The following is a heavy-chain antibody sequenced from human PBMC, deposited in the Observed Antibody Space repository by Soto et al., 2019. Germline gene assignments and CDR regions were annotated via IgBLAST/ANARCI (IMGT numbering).Heavy chain of an antibody. J-gene: IGHJ4*02. Sequence: EVQLVESGGGLVQPGGSLKLSCAASGFTFSGSAMHWVRQASGKGLEWVGRIRSKANSYATAYAASVKGRFTISRDDSKNTAYLQMNSLTTEDTAVYYCSGALYCSGSLLAKWGQGTLVTVSS. D-gene: IGHD3-10*01. V-gene: IGHV3-73*01. CDR1: GFTFSGSA. CDR2: IRSKANSYAT. CDR3: SGALYCSGSLLAK.